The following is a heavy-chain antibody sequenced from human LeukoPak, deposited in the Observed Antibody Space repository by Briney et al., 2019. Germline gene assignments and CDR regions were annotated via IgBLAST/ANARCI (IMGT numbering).Heavy chain of an antibody. J-gene: IGHJ4*02. Sequence: GGSLRLSCAASGLTFSVYYMTWIRQAPGNGLEAPGHGLEWLSHISKTGTTIYYADSVKGRFTISRDNAKNSLYLHMNSLRADDTAVYYCVAGVALDYWGQGALVTVSS. CDR1: GLTFSVYY. CDR3: VAGVALDY. D-gene: IGHD3-3*01. V-gene: IGHV3-11*01. CDR2: ISKTGTTI.